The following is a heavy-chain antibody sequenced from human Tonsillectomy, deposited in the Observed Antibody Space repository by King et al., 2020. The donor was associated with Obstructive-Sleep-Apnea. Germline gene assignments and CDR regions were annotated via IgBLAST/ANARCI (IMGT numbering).Heavy chain of an antibody. CDR1: GFTFSSSD. CDR3: ARGGGSSSWFQWYFDL. J-gene: IGHJ2*01. D-gene: IGHD6-13*01. V-gene: IGHV3-13*05. Sequence: VQLVESGGGLVLPGGSLRLSCAASGFTFSSSDMHWVRQATGKGLEGVSAIGTAGDPYYPCSVKRRLTISREKAKNSLYLQMNSLRAGDTAVYYCARGGGSSSWFQWYFDLWGRGTLVTVSS. CDR2: IGTAGDP.